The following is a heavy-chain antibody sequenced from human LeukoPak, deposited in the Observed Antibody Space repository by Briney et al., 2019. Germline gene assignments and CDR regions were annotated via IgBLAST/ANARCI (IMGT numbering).Heavy chain of an antibody. Sequence: GGSLRLSCAASGFTFSSYGMHWVRQAPGKGLEWVAVIWYDGSNKYYADSVKGRFTISRDNSKNTLYLQMNSLRAEDTAVYYCARVRGDRPSYYWGQGTLVTVSS. J-gene: IGHJ4*02. CDR2: IWYDGSNK. CDR3: ARVRGDRPSYY. CDR1: GFTFSSYG. V-gene: IGHV3-33*01. D-gene: IGHD2-21*02.